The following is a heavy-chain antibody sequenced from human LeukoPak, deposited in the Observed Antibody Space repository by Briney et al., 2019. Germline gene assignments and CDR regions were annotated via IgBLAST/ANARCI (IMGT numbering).Heavy chain of an antibody. CDR1: GFDFNIYS. Sequence: PGGSLRLSCAASGFDFNIYSMNWVRQAPGKGLEWVASISSRSLYIYYPDSLRGRFTIYRDNAEKSLYLQMNDLRAEDTAVYYCSRDLDCTVTACYGGDDGFDIWGRGTMVTVSS. D-gene: IGHD2-8*02. J-gene: IGHJ3*02. CDR2: ISSRSLYI. CDR3: SRDLDCTVTACYGGDDGFDI. V-gene: IGHV3-21*01.